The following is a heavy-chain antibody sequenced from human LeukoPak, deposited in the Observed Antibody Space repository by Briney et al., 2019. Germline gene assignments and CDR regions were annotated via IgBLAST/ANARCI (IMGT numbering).Heavy chain of an antibody. Sequence: PSETLSLTCTVSGGSISSSSYYWGWIRQPPGKGLEWIGSIYYSGSTYYNPSLKSRVTISVDTSKNQFSLKLSSVTAADTAVYYCATSTLAYGAQRDYWGQGTLVTVSS. CDR1: GGSISSSSYY. J-gene: IGHJ4*02. V-gene: IGHV4-39*07. CDR3: ATSTLAYGAQRDY. CDR2: IYYSGST. D-gene: IGHD4-17*01.